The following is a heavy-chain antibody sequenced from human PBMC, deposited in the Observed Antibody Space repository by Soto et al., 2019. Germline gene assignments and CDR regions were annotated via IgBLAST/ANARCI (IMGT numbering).Heavy chain of an antibody. D-gene: IGHD2-2*01. Sequence: QVQLVESGGGLVKPGGSLRLSCAASGFTFSDYYMSWIRQAPGKGLEWVSYISSSGSTIYYADSVKGRFTISRDNAKNSLYLQMNSLRAEDTAVDYCARSYCSSTSCQYPIDYWGQGTLVTVSS. CDR3: ARSYCSSTSCQYPIDY. CDR2: ISSSGSTI. CDR1: GFTFSDYY. J-gene: IGHJ4*02. V-gene: IGHV3-11*01.